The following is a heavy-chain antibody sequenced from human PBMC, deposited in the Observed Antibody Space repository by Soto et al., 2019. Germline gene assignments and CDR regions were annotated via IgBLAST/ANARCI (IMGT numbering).Heavy chain of an antibody. CDR2: INHSGIT. Sequence: QVQLQQWGAGLLKPSETLSLTCAVYGGSFSGYYWSWIRQPPGKGLEWIGEINHSGITNYNPSLKCRATISVDASKNQFSLTLSSVTAADTAVYYCARGKQWPAYYYYGMDVWGQGTTVSVSS. V-gene: IGHV4-34*01. CDR3: ARGKQWPAYYYYGMDV. CDR1: GGSFSGYY. J-gene: IGHJ6*02. D-gene: IGHD6-19*01.